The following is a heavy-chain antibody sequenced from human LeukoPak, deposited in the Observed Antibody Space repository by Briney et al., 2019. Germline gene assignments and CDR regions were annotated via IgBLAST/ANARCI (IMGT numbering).Heavy chain of an antibody. J-gene: IGHJ4*02. V-gene: IGHV3-15*01. D-gene: IGHD5-18*01. Sequence: GGSLRLSCAASGFTFSDAWMSWVRQAPGKGLEWVGRIKSKTDGGTTDYAAPVKGRITISRDDSKNTLYLQMNSLKTEDTAVYYCTILGYTYGRFDYWGQGTLVTVSS. CDR3: TILGYTYGRFDY. CDR2: IKSKTDGGTT. CDR1: GFTFSDAW.